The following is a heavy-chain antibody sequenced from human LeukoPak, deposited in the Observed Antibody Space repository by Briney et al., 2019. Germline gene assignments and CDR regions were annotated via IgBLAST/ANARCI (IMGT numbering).Heavy chain of an antibody. V-gene: IGHV1-18*01. Sequence: ASVTASCKASGYTFTSYTISWVRQAPGQGLEWMGWISAYNGNTDYAQKLQDRVTMTTDTSTSTAYMELRSLRSDDTAVYYCARDKAGATFWGQGTLVTVSS. CDR3: ARDKAGATF. CDR1: GYTFTSYT. J-gene: IGHJ4*02. D-gene: IGHD1-26*01. CDR2: ISAYNGNT.